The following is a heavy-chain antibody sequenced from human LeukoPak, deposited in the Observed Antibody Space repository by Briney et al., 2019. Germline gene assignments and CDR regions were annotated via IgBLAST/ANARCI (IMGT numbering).Heavy chain of an antibody. Sequence: KSSETLSLTCAVYGGSFSGYYWSWIRQPPGKGLEWIGEINHSGCTNYNPSLKSRVTISVDTSKNQFSLKLSSVTAADTAVYYCARESLHSSGWYDYWGQGTLVTVSS. CDR1: GGSFSGYY. CDR2: INHSGCT. V-gene: IGHV4-34*01. D-gene: IGHD6-19*01. CDR3: ARESLHSSGWYDY. J-gene: IGHJ4*02.